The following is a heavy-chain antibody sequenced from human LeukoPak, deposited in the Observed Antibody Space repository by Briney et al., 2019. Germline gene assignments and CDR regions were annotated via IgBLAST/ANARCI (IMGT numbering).Heavy chain of an antibody. CDR1: GFTFSSYG. D-gene: IGHD3-22*01. Sequence: GGSLRLSCAASGFTFSSYGMLWVRQAPGKGLEWVAVISYDGSNKYYADSVKGRFTISRDNSKNTLYLQMNSLRAEDTAVYYCAKDYYYDSSGYYPCYFDYWGQGTLVTVSS. CDR3: AKDYYYDSSGYYPCYFDY. CDR2: ISYDGSNK. J-gene: IGHJ4*02. V-gene: IGHV3-30*18.